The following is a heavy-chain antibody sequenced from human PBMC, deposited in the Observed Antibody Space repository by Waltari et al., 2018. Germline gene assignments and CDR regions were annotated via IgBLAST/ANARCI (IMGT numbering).Heavy chain of an antibody. CDR1: GFSFGSYA. D-gene: IGHD1-26*01. CDR2: STRSGDIL. V-gene: IGHV3-23*01. Sequence: EAQLLESGGGLVQPGESLRLSCAASGFSFGSYAMGWVRQSPGEGLGWCGVSTRSGDILFNADAVKGRFIISGDNSKKALHLQMSSLSAEDTGMYYCATSFAHSGTGYADFAFWGQGTLVAVSS. J-gene: IGHJ4*02. CDR3: ATSFAHSGTGYADFAF.